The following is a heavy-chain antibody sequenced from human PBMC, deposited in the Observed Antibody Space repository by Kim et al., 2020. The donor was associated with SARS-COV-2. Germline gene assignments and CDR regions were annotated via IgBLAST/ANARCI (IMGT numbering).Heavy chain of an antibody. D-gene: IGHD6-13*01. V-gene: IGHV1-3*01. J-gene: IGHJ4*02. CDR3: ARGGISSWPTDY. Sequence: KYSQKFQGRVSITRDTSAKQASMEVSRPRSEDTAVYYCARGGISSWPTDYWGQGTLVTVSS.